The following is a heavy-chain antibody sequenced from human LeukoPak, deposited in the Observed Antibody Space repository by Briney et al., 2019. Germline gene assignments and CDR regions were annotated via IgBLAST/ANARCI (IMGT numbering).Heavy chain of an antibody. CDR1: GFTVSSNY. CDR2: IYSGGST. V-gene: IGHV3-53*01. CDR3: ARDRGGSTNPYYYMDV. J-gene: IGHJ6*03. Sequence: PGGSLRLSCAASGFTVSSNYMSWVRQAPRKGLEWVSVIYSGGSTYYAASVKGRFTISRDNSKNTLYLQMNSLRAEDTAVYYCARDRGGSTNPYYYMDVWGKGTTFTVSS. D-gene: IGHD2-2*01.